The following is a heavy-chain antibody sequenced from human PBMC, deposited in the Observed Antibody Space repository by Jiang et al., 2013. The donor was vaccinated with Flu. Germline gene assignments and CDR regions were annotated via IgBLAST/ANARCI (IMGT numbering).Heavy chain of an antibody. CDR2: IYWDNDK. CDR3: AHSSSVAGLDAYYYYGMDV. CDR1: GFSLNTGGVG. V-gene: IGHV2-5*02. Sequence: KPTQTLTLTCTFSGFSLNTGGVGVAWIRQPPGKALEWLALIYWDNDKRYSSYLKSRLTITKDTSKNQVVLTMTNTDPVDTATYYCAHSSSVAGLDAYYYYGMDVWGQGTTVTVSS. D-gene: IGHD6-19*01. J-gene: IGHJ6*01.